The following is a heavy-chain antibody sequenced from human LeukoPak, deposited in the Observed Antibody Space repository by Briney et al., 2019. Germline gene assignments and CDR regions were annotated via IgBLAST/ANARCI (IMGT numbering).Heavy chain of an antibody. V-gene: IGHV3-23*01. Sequence: GGSLRLSCAASGFTFSNYNMNWVRQAPGKGLEWVSAISGSGGSTYYADSVKSRFTISRDNSKNTLYLQMNSLRAEDTAVYYCAKSRGAYYYDSSGYIFDYWGQGTLVTVSS. CDR3: AKSRGAYYYDSSGYIFDY. D-gene: IGHD3-22*01. J-gene: IGHJ4*02. CDR1: GFTFSNYN. CDR2: ISGSGGST.